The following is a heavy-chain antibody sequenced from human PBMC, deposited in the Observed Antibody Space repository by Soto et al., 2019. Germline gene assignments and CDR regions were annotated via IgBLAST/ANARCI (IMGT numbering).Heavy chain of an antibody. V-gene: IGHV3-53*01. CDR3: ERVGYAVTTGGAFDI. Sequence: EVQLVESGGGLIQPGGSLRLSCAASGFTVSSNYMSWVRQAPGKGLEWVSVIYSGGSTYYADSVKGRFTISRDNSKNTLYLQMNRLRAEDTAVYYCERVGYAVTTGGAFDIWGQGTMVTVSS. CDR2: IYSGGST. D-gene: IGHD4-17*01. J-gene: IGHJ3*02. CDR1: GFTVSSNY.